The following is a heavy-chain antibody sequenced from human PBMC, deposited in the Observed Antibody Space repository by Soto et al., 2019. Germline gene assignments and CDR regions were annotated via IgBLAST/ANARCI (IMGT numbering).Heavy chain of an antibody. D-gene: IGHD6-13*01. CDR3: AKASVWYPYFDS. Sequence: GGSLRLSCXASEFSFDDYAMSWVRQAPGKGLEWVSSITYTGVSTYYVDSVKGRFTISRDNSKDTLYLQMNSLRAEDTAIYYCAKASVWYPYFDSWGQGTLVTVSS. V-gene: IGHV3-23*01. CDR1: EFSFDDYA. CDR2: ITYTGVST. J-gene: IGHJ4*02.